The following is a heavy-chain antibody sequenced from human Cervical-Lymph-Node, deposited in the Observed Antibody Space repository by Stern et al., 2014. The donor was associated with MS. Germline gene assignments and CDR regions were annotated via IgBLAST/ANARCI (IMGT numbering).Heavy chain of an antibody. CDR2: FIPLFGTT. D-gene: IGHD1-1*01. CDR1: GDTFIKFG. V-gene: IGHV1-69*01. Sequence: QVQLVQSGAEVKKPGSSVKVSCTASGDTFIKFGISWVRQAPGQGLEWMGGFIPLFGTTEYVEKFQGRLTINADESATTEYMELSSLRSEDTAVYYCARDNDDNGMDVWGQGTPVSVSS. J-gene: IGHJ6*02. CDR3: ARDNDDNGMDV.